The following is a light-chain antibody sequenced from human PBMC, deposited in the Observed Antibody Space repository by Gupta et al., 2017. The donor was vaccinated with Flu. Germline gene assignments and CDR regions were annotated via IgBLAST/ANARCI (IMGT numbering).Light chain of an antibody. V-gene: IGLV2-14*04. CDR2: DVS. J-gene: IGLJ2*01. Sequence: SITTSCTGTSRDIGAYNYVSWIQQHAGKAPKVMIYDVSNRPSGASNRFSGSKSGNTASLTISGLQADDEADDYCSSYTIFSTVVFGGGT. CDR3: SSYTIFSTVV. CDR1: SRDIGAYNY.